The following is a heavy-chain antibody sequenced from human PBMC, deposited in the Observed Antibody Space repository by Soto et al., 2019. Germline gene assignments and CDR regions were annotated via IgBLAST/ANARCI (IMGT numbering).Heavy chain of an antibody. D-gene: IGHD3-9*01. CDR1: GFTFTSSA. J-gene: IGHJ6*02. Sequence: GASVKVSCKASGFTFTSSAVQWVRQARGQRLEWIGWIVVGSGNTNYAQKFQERVTITRDMSTSTAYMELSSLRSEDTAVYYCAAPYYDILTGYLYYYYGMDVWGQGTTVTVSS. CDR2: IVVGSGNT. V-gene: IGHV1-58*01. CDR3: AAPYYDILTGYLYYYYGMDV.